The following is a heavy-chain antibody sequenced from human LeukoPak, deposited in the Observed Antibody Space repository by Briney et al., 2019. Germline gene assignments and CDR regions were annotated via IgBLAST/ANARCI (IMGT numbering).Heavy chain of an antibody. CDR1: GYTFTGYY. D-gene: IGHD3-10*01. V-gene: IGHV1-2*02. J-gene: IGHJ4*02. CDR2: INPNSGGT. Sequence: GASVRVSCKASGYTFTGYYMHWVRQAPGQGFEWMGWINPNSGGTNYAQKFQGRVTMTRDTSISTAYMELSRLRSDDTAVYYCARAPPYYGSGSYYGDFDYWGQGTLVTVSS. CDR3: ARAPPYYGSGSYYGDFDY.